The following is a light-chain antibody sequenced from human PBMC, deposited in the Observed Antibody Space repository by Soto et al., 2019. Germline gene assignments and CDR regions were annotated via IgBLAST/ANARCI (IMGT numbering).Light chain of an antibody. V-gene: IGKV3-20*01. J-gene: IGKJ4*01. CDR2: GTS. CDR1: QSISNNH. CDR3: EYYGTSIT. Sequence: EIVLTQSPGTLSLSPGERVTLSCRASQSISNNHLAWYQQKPGQAPRLLIHGTSNRATGIPDRFSGSGSGTHFTLIFSRLQPEDFAVYYCEYYGTSITFGGGTKVEIK.